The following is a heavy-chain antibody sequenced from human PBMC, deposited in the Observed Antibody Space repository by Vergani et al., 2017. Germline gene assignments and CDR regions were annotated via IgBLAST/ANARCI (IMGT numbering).Heavy chain of an antibody. CDR3: ARANLGLLDY. CDR2: IYSGGST. CDR1: GFTVSSNY. J-gene: IGHJ4*02. V-gene: IGHV3-66*01. D-gene: IGHD3-16*01. Sequence: EVQLVESGGGLVQPGGSLRLSCAASGFTVSSNYMSWVRQAPGKGLEGVSVIYSGGSTYYADAVKGRFTISRDNSKNTLYLQMNSLRAEDTAVYYCARANLGLLDYWGQGTLVTVSS.